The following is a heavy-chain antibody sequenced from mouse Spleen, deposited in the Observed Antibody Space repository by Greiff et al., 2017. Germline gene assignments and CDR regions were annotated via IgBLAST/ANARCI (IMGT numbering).Heavy chain of an antibody. CDR1: GFTFSSYG. Sequence: EVMLVESGGDLVKPGGSLKLSCAASGFTFSSYGMSWVRQTPDKRLEWVATISSGGSYTYYPDSVKGRFTISRDNAKNTLYLQMSSLKSEDTAMYYCARPRNLGFAYWGQGTLVTVSA. CDR2: ISSGGSYT. J-gene: IGHJ3*01. V-gene: IGHV5-6*01. CDR3: ARPRNLGFAY.